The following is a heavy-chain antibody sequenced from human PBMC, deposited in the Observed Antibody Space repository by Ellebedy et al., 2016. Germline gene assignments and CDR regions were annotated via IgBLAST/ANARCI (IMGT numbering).Heavy chain of an antibody. Sequence: SETLSLXCTVSGGSISSGDYYWSWVRQPPGKGLEWIGYIYYSGRPNYNPALKSRLTITVDTSKSQFSLRLTSLTAADTAIYYCARAVGYGDLHAFDFWGRGTMVTVSS. D-gene: IGHD4-17*01. CDR2: IYYSGRP. CDR1: GGSISSGDYY. CDR3: ARAVGYGDLHAFDF. J-gene: IGHJ3*01. V-gene: IGHV4-30-4*01.